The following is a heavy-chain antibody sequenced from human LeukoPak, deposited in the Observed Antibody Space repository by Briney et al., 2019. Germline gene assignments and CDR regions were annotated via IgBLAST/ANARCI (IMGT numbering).Heavy chain of an antibody. V-gene: IGHV3-53*01. CDR2: IYSGGST. Sequence: SGGSLRLSCAASGFTVSSNYMSWVRQAPGKGLEWVSVIYSGGSTYYADSVKDRFTISRDNSKNTLYLQMNSLRAEDTAVYYCARDPPRGYYYDSSGYSDYWGQGTLVTVSS. J-gene: IGHJ4*02. CDR1: GFTVSSNY. D-gene: IGHD3-22*01. CDR3: ARDPPRGYYYDSSGYSDY.